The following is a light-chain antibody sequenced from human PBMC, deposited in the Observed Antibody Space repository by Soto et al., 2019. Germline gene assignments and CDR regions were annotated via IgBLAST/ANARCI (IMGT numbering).Light chain of an antibody. Sequence: DIQMTQYPSSLATSVRDRVTITCRASQRINIYLNWYRQKPGKAPELLIYSASNLQSGVPSRFSGSGSGTDFTLTISSLQPEDFATYYCQQSFSTPTFGQGTRLEIK. CDR1: QRINIY. CDR2: SAS. V-gene: IGKV1-39*01. J-gene: IGKJ5*01. CDR3: QQSFSTPT.